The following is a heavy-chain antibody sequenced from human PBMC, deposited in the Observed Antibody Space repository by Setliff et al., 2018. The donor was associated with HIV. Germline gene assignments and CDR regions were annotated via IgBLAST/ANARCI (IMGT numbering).Heavy chain of an antibody. D-gene: IGHD3-3*01. CDR1: GGTISSSDYY. CDR3: ARDRSGTSYAGDDAFDI. Sequence: PSETLSLTCTVSGGTISSSDYYWSWIRQLPGEGLEWIGRISAGGYTYYNPSLQSRVTMSVDMSKNQFSLKLSSVTAADTAIYYCARDRSGTSYAGDDAFDIWGQGTMVTVSS. J-gene: IGHJ3*02. CDR2: ISAGGYT. V-gene: IGHV4-61*02.